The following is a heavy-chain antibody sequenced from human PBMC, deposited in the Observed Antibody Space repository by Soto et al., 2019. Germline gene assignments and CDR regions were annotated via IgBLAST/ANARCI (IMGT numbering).Heavy chain of an antibody. V-gene: IGHV1-24*01. CDR2: FDPEDGET. D-gene: IGHD3-10*01. CDR1: GYTLTELS. J-gene: IGHJ4*02. CDR3: ATANRLAYYYGSGSPRLFDY. Sequence: ASVKVSCKVSGYTLTELSMHWVRQAPGKGLEWMGGFDPEDGETIYAQKFQGRVTMTEDTSTDTAYMELSSLRSEDTAVYYCATANRLAYYYGSGSPRLFDYWGQGTLVTVSS.